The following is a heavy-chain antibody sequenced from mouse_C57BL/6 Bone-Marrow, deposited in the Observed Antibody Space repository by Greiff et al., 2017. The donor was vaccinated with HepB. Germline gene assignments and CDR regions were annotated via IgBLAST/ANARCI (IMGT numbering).Heavy chain of an antibody. V-gene: IGHV2-9-1*01. J-gene: IGHJ2*01. CDR3: ARNSDGYYDY. CDR2: IWTGGGK. Sequence: VKLEESGPGLVAPSQSLSITCTVSGFSLTSYAISWVRQPPGKGLEWLGVIWTGGGKNYNAALKSRLSISKDNSKSQVFLKMNSLQTDDTARYYCARNSDGYYDYWGQGTTLTVSS. D-gene: IGHD2-3*01. CDR1: GFSLTSYA.